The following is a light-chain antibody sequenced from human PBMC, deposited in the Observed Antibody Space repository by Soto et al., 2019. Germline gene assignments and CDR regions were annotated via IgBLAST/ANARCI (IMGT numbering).Light chain of an antibody. Sequence: QSALTQPASVSGSPGQSITISCTGTSSDVGSYNLVSWYQQHPGKAPKLMILDVNKRSSGVSNRFSGSKSGNTASLTISGLQAEDEADYYCCSYAGGTVVFGGGTKLTVL. CDR3: CSYAGGTVV. CDR2: DVN. CDR1: SSDVGSYNL. J-gene: IGLJ3*02. V-gene: IGLV2-23*02.